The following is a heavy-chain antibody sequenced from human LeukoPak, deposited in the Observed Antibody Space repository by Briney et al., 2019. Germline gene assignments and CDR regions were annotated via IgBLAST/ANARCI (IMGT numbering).Heavy chain of an antibody. J-gene: IGHJ6*02. V-gene: IGHV3-48*03. D-gene: IGHD5-12*01. CDR1: GFTFSSYE. CDR3: AAWGATAAPYYYYYGIDV. Sequence: GGSPRLSCAASGFTFSSYEMNWVRQAPGKGLEWVSYISSSGSTIYYADSVKGRFTISRDNAKDSLYLQMNSLRGDDTAVYYCAAWGATAAPYYYYYGIDVWGQGTTVTVSS. CDR2: ISSSGSTI.